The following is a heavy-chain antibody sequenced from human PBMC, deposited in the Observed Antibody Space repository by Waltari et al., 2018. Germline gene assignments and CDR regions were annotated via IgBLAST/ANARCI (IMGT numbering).Heavy chain of an antibody. CDR1: GYTFTTYE. Sequence: QVQLLQSGAEVKKPGASVKVSCQASGYTFTTYEINWGRQASGQGLDGMGWMNPNTGDPGFAQRFQGRVTMTRDTSFNTAYMELSTLTSEDTALYYCARGRDVYAGFDYNWFDPWGPGTLVTVSS. CDR2: MNPNTGDP. CDR3: ARGRDVYAGFDYNWFDP. J-gene: IGHJ5*02. D-gene: IGHD5-12*01. V-gene: IGHV1-8*02.